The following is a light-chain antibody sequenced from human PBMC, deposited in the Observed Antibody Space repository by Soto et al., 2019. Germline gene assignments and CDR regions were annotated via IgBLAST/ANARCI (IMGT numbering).Light chain of an antibody. CDR1: QSISSY. CDR2: AAS. CDR3: QQTYNPPLT. V-gene: IGKV1-39*01. J-gene: IGKJ1*01. Sequence: DIQMTQSPSSLSASVGDRVTITCRASQSISSYLNWYQQKPGKAPKLLIYAASSLQSGVPSRFSGSGSGTDFTLTISCLQSEDSATYYCQQTYNPPLTVGQVTKADSK.